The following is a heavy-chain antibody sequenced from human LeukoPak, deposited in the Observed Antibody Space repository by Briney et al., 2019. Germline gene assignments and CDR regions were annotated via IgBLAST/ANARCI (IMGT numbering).Heavy chain of an antibody. J-gene: IGHJ4*02. D-gene: IGHD6-19*01. V-gene: IGHV1-2*02. CDR2: INPNSGGT. CDR3: ARAGGYSSGLYYFDY. CDR1: GYTFTGYY. Sequence: ASVKVSCKASGYTFTGYYMHWVRQAPGQGLEWMGWINPNSGGTNYALKFQGRVTMTRDTSISTAYMELSRLRSDDTAVYYCARAGGYSSGLYYFDYWGQGTLVTVSS.